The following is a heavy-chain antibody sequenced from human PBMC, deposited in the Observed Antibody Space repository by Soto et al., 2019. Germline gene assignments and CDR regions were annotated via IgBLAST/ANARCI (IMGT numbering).Heavy chain of an antibody. CDR3: ARLSGYDPAGAADK. CDR2: TYYSGGS. J-gene: IGHJ4*02. CDR1: GASVSSAEHY. D-gene: IGHD5-12*01. Sequence: QVQLQDSGPGLVKSSQTLSLTCTFSGASVSSAEHYWSWIRQPPGKGLEWIGYTYYSGGSYYTASLPRRVSISFDTSQNQFSLKLTSVTAADTAVYYCARLSGYDPAGAADKWGPGILVSVSS. V-gene: IGHV4-30-4*01.